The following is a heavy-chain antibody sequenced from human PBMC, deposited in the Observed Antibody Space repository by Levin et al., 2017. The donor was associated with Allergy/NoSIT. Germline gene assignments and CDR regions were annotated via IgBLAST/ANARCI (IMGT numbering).Heavy chain of an antibody. D-gene: IGHD6-19*01. Sequence: GESLKISCAASGFTVSRNYMTWVRQAPGKGLEWVSVIYSGGSTYYADSVKGRFTISRDNSKNTLYLQMNSLRAEDTAVYYCTRDGITVAGYNWFDPWGQGTLVTVSS. CDR3: TRDGITVAGYNWFDP. CDR1: GFTVSRNY. J-gene: IGHJ5*02. V-gene: IGHV3-66*02. CDR2: IYSGGST.